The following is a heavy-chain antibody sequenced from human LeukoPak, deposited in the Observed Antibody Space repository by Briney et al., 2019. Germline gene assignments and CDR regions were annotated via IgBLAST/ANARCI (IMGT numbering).Heavy chain of an antibody. V-gene: IGHV4-39*01. Sequence: SETLSLTCTVSGGSISSSSYYWGWIRQPPGKGPEWIGSIHYSGTTYYNPSLKSRITVSIDTSKNQFSLKLSSVTAADTAVFYCATGGIMRFDFWGQGTLVTVSS. CDR3: ATGGIMRFDF. J-gene: IGHJ4*02. CDR1: GGSISSSSYY. D-gene: IGHD1-14*01. CDR2: IHYSGTT.